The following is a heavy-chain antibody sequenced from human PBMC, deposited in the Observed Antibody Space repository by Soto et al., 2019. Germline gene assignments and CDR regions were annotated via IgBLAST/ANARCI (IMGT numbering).Heavy chain of an antibody. CDR1: GGTFSSYT. V-gene: IGHV1-69*08. J-gene: IGHJ4*02. D-gene: IGHD5-12*01. CDR2: IIPILGIA. CDR3: ARDQGDYDSWLHDY. Sequence: QVQLVQSGAEVKKPGSSVKVSCKASGGTFSSYTISWVRQAPGQGLEWMGRIIPILGIANYAQKFQGRVTITADKSTSTAYMELSSLRSEDTAVYYCARDQGDYDSWLHDYRGQGTLVTVSS.